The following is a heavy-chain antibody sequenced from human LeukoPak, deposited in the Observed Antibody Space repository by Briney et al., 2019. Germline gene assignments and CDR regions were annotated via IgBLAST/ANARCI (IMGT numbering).Heavy chain of an antibody. J-gene: IGHJ5*02. CDR2: INHSGST. V-gene: IGHV4-34*01. CDR3: ARSGYCSSTGCYTGWFDP. D-gene: IGHD2-2*02. Sequence: SETLSLTCAVYGGSFSGYYWSWIRQPPGKGLEWIGEINHSGSTNYNPSLKSRVTISVDTSKNQFSLKLSSVTAADTAVYYCARSGYCSSTGCYTGWFDPWGQGTLVTVSS. CDR1: GGSFSGYY.